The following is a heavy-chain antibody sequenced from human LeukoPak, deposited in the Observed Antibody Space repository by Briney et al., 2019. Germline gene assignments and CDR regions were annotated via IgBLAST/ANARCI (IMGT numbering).Heavy chain of an antibody. CDR3: ARLGSAYGGDAFDI. Sequence: GGSLRLSCAASGFTFSSYWMNWARQAPGKGLEWVSSIYSAGATHYAESVKGRFTISRDNSKNTLYLQMNSLRAEDTAVYYCARLGSAYGGDAFDIWGQGTMVTVSS. V-gene: IGHV3-53*01. CDR2: IYSAGAT. J-gene: IGHJ3*02. CDR1: GFTFSSYW. D-gene: IGHD3-16*01.